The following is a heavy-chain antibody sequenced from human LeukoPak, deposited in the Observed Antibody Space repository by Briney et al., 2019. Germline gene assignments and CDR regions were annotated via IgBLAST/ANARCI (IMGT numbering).Heavy chain of an antibody. CDR1: GLTFSDSR. J-gene: IGHJ4*02. V-gene: IGHV3-23*01. D-gene: IGHD1-26*01. Sequence: GGSLRLSCAVSGLTFSDSRMIWVRQAPGKGLEWVSAINGGGSSTYYADSVKGRFTISRDNSKNTLYLQMNSLRAEDTAVYYCARGPGSGTYYRFEYWGQGTLVTVSS. CDR2: INGGGSST. CDR3: ARGPGSGTYYRFEY.